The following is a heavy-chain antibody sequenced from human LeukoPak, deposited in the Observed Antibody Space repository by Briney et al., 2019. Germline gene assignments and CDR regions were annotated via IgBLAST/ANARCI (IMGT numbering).Heavy chain of an antibody. J-gene: IGHJ5*02. V-gene: IGHV1-8*02. CDR3: ARDSSGWYHWFDP. D-gene: IGHD6-19*01. CDR1: GYTFTGYY. Sequence: GASVKVSCKASGYTFTGYYMHWVRQAPGQGLEWMGWMNPNSGYTGYAQKFQGRVTMTRNTSISTAYMELSSLRSEDTAVYYCARDSSGWYHWFDPWGQGTLVTVSS. CDR2: MNPNSGYT.